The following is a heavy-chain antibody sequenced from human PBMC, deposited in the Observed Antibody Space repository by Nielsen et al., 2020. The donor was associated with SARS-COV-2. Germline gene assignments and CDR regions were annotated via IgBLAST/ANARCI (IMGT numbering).Heavy chain of an antibody. CDR1: GFTLRDFW. V-gene: IGHV3-7*01. D-gene: IGHD3-9*01. CDR3: AKDRTEYYDVLTGYLDH. Sequence: GESLKISCAASGFTLRDFWMSWVRQAPGKGLEWVANVNHDGSAKYYVDSVKGRFTISRDNFKNTLYLQMNSLRAEDTAVYYRAKDRTEYYDVLTGYLDHWGQGTLVTVPS. J-gene: IGHJ4*02. CDR2: VNHDGSAK.